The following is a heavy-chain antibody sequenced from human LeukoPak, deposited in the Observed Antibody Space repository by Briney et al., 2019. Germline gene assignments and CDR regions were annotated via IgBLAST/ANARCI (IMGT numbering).Heavy chain of an antibody. CDR2: IYTSGCT. Sequence: SETLSLTCTVSGGSISSYYWSWIRQPAGKGLEWIGRIYTSGCTNYNPSLKSRVTMSVDTSKNQFSLKLSSVTAADTAVYYCARERVQPGEVDYFYYYMDVWGKGTTVTVSS. D-gene: IGHD6-13*01. CDR1: GGSISSYY. CDR3: ARERVQPGEVDYFYYYMDV. V-gene: IGHV4-4*07. J-gene: IGHJ6*03.